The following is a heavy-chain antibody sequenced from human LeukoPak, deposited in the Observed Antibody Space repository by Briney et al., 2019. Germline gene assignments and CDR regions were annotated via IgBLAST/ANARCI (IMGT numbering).Heavy chain of an antibody. CDR1: GFTFSHAW. Sequence: GESLRLSCATSGFTFSHAWMNWVRQAPGKGLEWVSYISSSGTTIYYADSVKGRFTISRDNAKNSLYLQMNSLRAEDTAVYYCARRRDSGSLQHFDYWGQGTLVTVSS. CDR3: ARRRDSGSLQHFDY. J-gene: IGHJ4*02. CDR2: ISSSGTTI. D-gene: IGHD1-26*01. V-gene: IGHV3-11*01.